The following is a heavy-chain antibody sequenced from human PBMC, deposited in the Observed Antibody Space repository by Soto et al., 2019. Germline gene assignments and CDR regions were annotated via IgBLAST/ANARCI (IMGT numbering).Heavy chain of an antibody. CDR3: ARDKDRQQLGGNYYYILDV. CDR1: GGTFSTSA. D-gene: IGHD3-3*02. Sequence: QVQLVQSGAEVKKPGSSVKVSCKASGGTFSTSAISWVRQAPGQSLEWVGGIMPVFATPDYAQKFQGRVTITADESTTTAYRELTSPRTDDTAVYYCARDKDRQQLGGNYYYILDVWGQGTAITVSS. J-gene: IGHJ6*02. CDR2: IMPVFATP. V-gene: IGHV1-69*12.